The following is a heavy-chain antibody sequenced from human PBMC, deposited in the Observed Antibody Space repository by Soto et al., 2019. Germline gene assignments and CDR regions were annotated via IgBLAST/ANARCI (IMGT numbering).Heavy chain of an antibody. J-gene: IGHJ3*02. CDR2: ISWNSGSI. Sequence: EVQLVESGGGLVQPGRSLRLSCAASGFTFDDYAMHWVRQAPGKGLEWVSGISWNSGSIGYADSVKGRFTISRDNATNSLYLQMNSLRAEDTALYYCAKAAEVAVAGPRGGDAFDIWGQGTMVTVSS. CDR1: GFTFDDYA. D-gene: IGHD6-19*01. V-gene: IGHV3-9*01. CDR3: AKAAEVAVAGPRGGDAFDI.